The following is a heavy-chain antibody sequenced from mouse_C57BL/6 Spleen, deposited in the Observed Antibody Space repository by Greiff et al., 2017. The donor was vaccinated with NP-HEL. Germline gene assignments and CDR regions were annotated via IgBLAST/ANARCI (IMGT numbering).Heavy chain of an antibody. V-gene: IGHV5-17*01. D-gene: IGHD1-1*01. CDR1: GFTFSDYG. Sequence: QGVESGGGLVKPGGSLKLSCAASGFTFSDYGMHWVRQAPEKGLEWVAYISSGSSTIYYADTVKGRFTISRDNAKNTLFLQMTSLRSEDTAMYYCARRYYGAHWYFDVWGTGTTVTVSS. CDR3: ARRYYGAHWYFDV. J-gene: IGHJ1*03. CDR2: ISSGSSTI.